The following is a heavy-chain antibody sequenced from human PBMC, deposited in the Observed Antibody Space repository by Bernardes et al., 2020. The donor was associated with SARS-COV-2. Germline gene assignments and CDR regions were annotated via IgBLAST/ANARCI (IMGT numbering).Heavy chain of an antibody. J-gene: IGHJ5*02. CDR3: TRGSSTIFARNWFDP. D-gene: IGHD3-3*01. Sequence: GGSLRLSCAASGFTFRSSWMHWVRQAPGTGLVWVSRINSDGSSTSYADSVKGRFTISRDNAKNTLYLQMNSLRAEDTAVYYCTRGSSTIFARNWFDPWGQGTLVTVSS. CDR2: INSDGSST. CDR1: GFTFRSSW. V-gene: IGHV3-74*01.